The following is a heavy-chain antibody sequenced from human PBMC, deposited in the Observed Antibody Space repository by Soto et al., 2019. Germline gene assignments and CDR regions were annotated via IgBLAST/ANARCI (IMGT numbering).Heavy chain of an antibody. CDR3: AREVQVHTPAFVY. CDR2: ISPMFGAA. V-gene: IGHV1-69*19. D-gene: IGHD3-10*01. CDR1: GGTFNTYA. Sequence: QVQLVQSGAEMKKPGSSVKVSCQSSGGTFNTYAMNWVRPAPGQGPEWMGDISPMFGAANYAPKFQGRVTTTADESTGTSYMQVSSLTSEDTALYFCAREVQVHTPAFVYWGQGTVVTVSS. J-gene: IGHJ4*02.